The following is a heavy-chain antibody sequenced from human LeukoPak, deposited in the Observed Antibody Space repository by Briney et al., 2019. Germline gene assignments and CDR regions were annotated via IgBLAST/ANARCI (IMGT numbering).Heavy chain of an antibody. J-gene: IGHJ6*03. V-gene: IGHV3-48*01. Sequence: GGSLRLSCAASGFTFSSYSMNWVRQAPGKGLEWVSYISSSSSTIYYADSVEGRFTISRDNAKNSLYLQMNSLRAEDTAVYYCARDILTKRKGDYYMDVWGKGTTVTVSS. CDR2: ISSSSSTI. CDR3: ARDILTKRKGDYYMDV. D-gene: IGHD3-16*01. CDR1: GFTFSSYS.